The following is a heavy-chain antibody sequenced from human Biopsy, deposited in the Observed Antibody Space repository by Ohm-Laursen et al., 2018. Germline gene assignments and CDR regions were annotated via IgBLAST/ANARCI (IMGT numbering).Heavy chain of an antibody. Sequence: SDTLSLTCAVYGESFNGYYWSWIRQTPGQGLEWIGEINHSGRTNYNPSLKSRFTISEDTSKNQFSLKVRPVTAADTAVYYCVRGVDYYDPYHYYALDVWGQGTTVTVSS. J-gene: IGHJ6*02. CDR3: VRGVDYYDPYHYYALDV. D-gene: IGHD3-22*01. CDR2: INHSGRT. V-gene: IGHV4-34*01. CDR1: GESFNGYY.